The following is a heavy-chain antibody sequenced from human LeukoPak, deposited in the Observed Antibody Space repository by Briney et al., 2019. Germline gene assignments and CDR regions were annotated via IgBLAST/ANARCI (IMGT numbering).Heavy chain of an antibody. J-gene: IGHJ6*03. CDR3: YTSAAPLPLYYHYYHRDV. Sequence: GGSLRLSCAASGFTFNNAWMTWVRQAPGKGLEWVGRIKSKADGETTDYATPVKGRFTISRDDSQNTLHLQMNSLKTEDTARYYCYTSAAPLPLYYHYYHRDVWGKGTTVTVSS. CDR2: IKSKADGETT. CDR1: GFTFNNAW. V-gene: IGHV3-15*01.